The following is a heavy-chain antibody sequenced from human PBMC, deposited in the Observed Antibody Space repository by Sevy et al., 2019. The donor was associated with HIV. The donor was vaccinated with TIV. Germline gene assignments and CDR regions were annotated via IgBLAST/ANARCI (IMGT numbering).Heavy chain of an antibody. CDR1: GFTFSDYY. V-gene: IGHV3-11*01. D-gene: IGHD4-17*01. J-gene: IGHJ6*02. Sequence: GGSLRLSCAASGFTFSDYYMSWIRQAPGKGLEWLSYISGSDSTIYYADSVKGQFTISRDNSKNSLYLQMNSLRAEDTSVYYCARDHVKDGDLGDYYYYAMHVWGQGTTVTVSS. CDR3: ARDHVKDGDLGDYYYYAMHV. CDR2: ISGSDSTI.